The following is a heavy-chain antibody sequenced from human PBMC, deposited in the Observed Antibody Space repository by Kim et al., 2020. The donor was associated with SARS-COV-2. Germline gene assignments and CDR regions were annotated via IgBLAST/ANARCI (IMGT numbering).Heavy chain of an antibody. CDR3: AKDYSYGRPSGMDV. CDR2: ISYDGSNK. J-gene: IGHJ6*02. CDR1: GFTFSSYG. Sequence: GSLRLSCAASGFTFSSYGMHWVRQAPGKGLEWVAVISYDGSNKYYADSVKGRFTISRDNSKNTLYLQMNSLRAEDTAVYYCAKDYSYGRPSGMDVWGQG. V-gene: IGHV3-30*18. D-gene: IGHD5-18*01.